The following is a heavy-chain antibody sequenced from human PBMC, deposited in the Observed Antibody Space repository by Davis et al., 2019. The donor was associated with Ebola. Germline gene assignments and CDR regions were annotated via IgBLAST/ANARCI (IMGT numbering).Heavy chain of an antibody. CDR1: GGSFSGYY. J-gene: IGHJ6*02. V-gene: IGHV4-34*01. CDR2: INHSGST. Sequence: SETLSLTCAVYGGSFSGYYWSWIRQPPGKGLEWIGEINHSGSTNYNPSLKSRVTISVDTSKNQFSLKLSPVTAADTAVYYCARGSGIVVVVAATRSYYGMDVWGQGTTVTVSS. D-gene: IGHD2-15*01. CDR3: ARGSGIVVVVAATRSYYGMDV.